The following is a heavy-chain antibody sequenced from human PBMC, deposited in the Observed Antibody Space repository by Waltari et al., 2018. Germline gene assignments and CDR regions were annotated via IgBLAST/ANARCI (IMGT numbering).Heavy chain of an antibody. CDR2: IIPFIGSS. V-gene: IGHV1-69*02. J-gene: IGHJ4*02. CDR3: ERSGEMKGTVDY. D-gene: IGHD1-1*01. Sequence: HVQLGQSGAEVKKPGSSVKVSCKASGGTFSTYTVTWVRQAPGQGLEWMGSIIPFIGSSKDAQSLQARLTIHVDQCTNKGYMELNNLRPEETRVYYCERSGEMKGTVDYWGQGTLVTVSS. CDR1: GGTFSTYT.